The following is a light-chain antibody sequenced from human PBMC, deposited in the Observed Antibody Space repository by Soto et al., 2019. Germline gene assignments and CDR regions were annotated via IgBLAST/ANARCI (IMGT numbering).Light chain of an antibody. CDR3: SSYTDTSSPVI. Sequence: QSALTQPASVSGSPGQSITISCTGTSTDVGGYVHVSWYQHHPGKAPKLIIYDVNLRPSGVSERFSGSKSGSTASLTISGLQAEDEAYYHCSSYTDTSSPVIFGGGTKLTVL. V-gene: IGLV2-14*03. CDR1: STDVGGYVH. CDR2: DVN. J-gene: IGLJ2*01.